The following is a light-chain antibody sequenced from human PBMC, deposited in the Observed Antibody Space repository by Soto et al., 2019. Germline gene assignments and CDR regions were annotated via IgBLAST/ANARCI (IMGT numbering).Light chain of an antibody. CDR1: QSVSGW. CDR2: DAS. V-gene: IGKV1-5*01. Sequence: SPSAVSASEGDTVTVTCRASQSVSGWLAWYQQKPGEAPKLLIYDASALPRGVPSRFSGSGSGTKFTLTIASLQPDDFATYYCQQYETFSRPFGPGTKVDVK. CDR3: QQYETFSRP. J-gene: IGKJ1*01.